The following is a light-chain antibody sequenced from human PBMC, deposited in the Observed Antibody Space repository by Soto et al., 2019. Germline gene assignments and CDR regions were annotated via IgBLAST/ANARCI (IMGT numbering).Light chain of an antibody. V-gene: IGLV1-44*01. CDR3: TAGDDSLNGPGVV. J-gene: IGLJ2*01. CDR2: SNN. Sequence: QSVLTQPPSASGTPGQRVTISCSGSSSNIGSNTVNWYQHLPGTAPKLLIYSNNQRPSGVPDRFSGSKSGTSASLAISGLQGEDEADYYCTAGDDSLNGPGVVFGGGTKLTVL. CDR1: SSNIGSNT.